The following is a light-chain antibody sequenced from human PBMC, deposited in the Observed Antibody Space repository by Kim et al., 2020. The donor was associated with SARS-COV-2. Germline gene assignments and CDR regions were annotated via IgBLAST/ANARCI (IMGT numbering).Light chain of an antibody. J-gene: IGKJ1*01. V-gene: IGKV1-5*03. CDR1: QSVSDS. CDR2: QTS. CDR3: EQYHHYAS. Sequence: GDRVTITCRASQSVSDSLAWYQQKQRKAPKLLIYQTSTLDSGVPARFSGRGFGTEFTLTINSLQPDDVATYYCEQYHHYASFGQ.